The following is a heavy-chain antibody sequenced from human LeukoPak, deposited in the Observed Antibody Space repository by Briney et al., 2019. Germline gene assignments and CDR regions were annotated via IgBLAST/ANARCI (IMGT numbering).Heavy chain of an antibody. V-gene: IGHV4-59*08. CDR3: ARSRGLAGAATVIDY. CDR1: GGPISNYY. Sequence: SETLSLTCTVSGGPISNYYWTWIRQSPGQGLEWIGHVYNSGFTDYNPSLQSRLTISVDKSKNQFSLKLSSTTAADTAVYYCARSRGLAGAATVIDYWVQGTLVSVS. J-gene: IGHJ4*02. CDR2: VYNSGFT. D-gene: IGHD6-25*01.